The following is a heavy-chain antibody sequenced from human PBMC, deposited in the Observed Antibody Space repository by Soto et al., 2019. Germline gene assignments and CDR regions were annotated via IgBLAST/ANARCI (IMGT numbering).Heavy chain of an antibody. V-gene: IGHV3-23*01. CDR1: GFTFNSYA. CDR3: GKAPVLQTLHYYYAMGV. D-gene: IGHD2-15*01. Sequence: PGGSLRLSCAASGFTFNSYAMSWVRQAPGKGLEWVSAITGSGSRTYYADSVKGRFTISRDNSKNTLYLQMNSLRVEDMAVYYCGKAPVLQTLHYYYAMGVWGQGTTVTVSS. J-gene: IGHJ6*02. CDR2: ITGSGSRT.